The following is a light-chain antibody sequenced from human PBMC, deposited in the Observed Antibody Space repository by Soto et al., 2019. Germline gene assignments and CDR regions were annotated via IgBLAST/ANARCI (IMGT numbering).Light chain of an antibody. CDR2: DNN. CDR1: SSYIGAGYD. CDR3: QSYDSSLSGHVI. V-gene: IGLV1-40*01. Sequence: QSVLTQPPSVSGAPGQRVTISCTGSSSYIGAGYDVHWYQQLPGTAPKLLIYDNNHRPSGVPDRFSGSKSGTSASLAITGLQAEDEADYYCQSYDSSLSGHVIFGGGTKLTVL. J-gene: IGLJ2*01.